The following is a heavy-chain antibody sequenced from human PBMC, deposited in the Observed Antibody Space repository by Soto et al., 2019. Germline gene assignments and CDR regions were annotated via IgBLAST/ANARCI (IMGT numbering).Heavy chain of an antibody. CDR1: GGSLSRSKNY. CDR3: ASSRGKSAAVTHGWFDP. V-gene: IGHV4-39*01. CDR2: VYYSGHT. D-gene: IGHD2-15*01. J-gene: IGHJ5*02. Sequence: SETLSLTCILSGGSLSRSKNYWSRVRQPPGKGLDWTGSVYYSGHTYFNVSLMSRVTISIVTSNNHFSLTLGSVTAADTSISFCASSRGKSAAVTHGWFDPWGQGTLVTV.